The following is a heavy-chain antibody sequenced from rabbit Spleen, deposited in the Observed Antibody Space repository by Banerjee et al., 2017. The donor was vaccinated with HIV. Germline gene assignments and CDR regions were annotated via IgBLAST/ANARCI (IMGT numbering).Heavy chain of an antibody. J-gene: IGHJ3*01. D-gene: IGHD1-1*01. CDR1: GFDFSTYG. Sequence: QEQLVESGGGLVQPGGSLRLSCKTSGFDFSTYGVSWVRQGPGKGLEWIGYIDPIFGTTNYATWVNGRFSISRENTQNTLYLQLTSLTAADTATYFCARDLTNIIGWNFGWWGQGTLVTVS. CDR3: ARDLTNIIGWNFGW. CDR2: IDPIFGTT. V-gene: IGHV1S47*01.